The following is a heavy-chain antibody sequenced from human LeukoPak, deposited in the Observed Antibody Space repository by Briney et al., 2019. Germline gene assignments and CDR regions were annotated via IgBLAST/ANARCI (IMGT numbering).Heavy chain of an antibody. J-gene: IGHJ4*02. D-gene: IGHD1-26*01. CDR1: GSTFSTYP. CDR3: AKIPSGTYSFDL. Sequence: PGGSLRLSCTASGSTFSTYPMTWVRQAPGQGLEWVSAISGNSVTIYYADSVKGRFTISRDNSKNTLYLQMYSLRAEDTAVYYCAKIPSGTYSFDLWGQGTLVTVSS. V-gene: IGHV3-23*01. CDR2: ISGNSVTI.